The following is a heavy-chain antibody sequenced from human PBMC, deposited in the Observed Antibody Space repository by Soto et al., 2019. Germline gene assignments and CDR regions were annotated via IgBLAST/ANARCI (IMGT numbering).Heavy chain of an antibody. CDR3: ARHLTREDYYDSSGYYSPQHFDY. V-gene: IGHV1-58*02. Sequence: GASVKVSCKASGFTFTSSAMQWVRQARGQRLEWIGWIVVGSGNTNYAQKFQERVTITRDMSTSTAYMELSSLRSEDTAVYYCARHLTREDYYDSSGYYSPQHFDYWGQGTLVTVSS. D-gene: IGHD3-22*01. J-gene: IGHJ4*02. CDR2: IVVGSGNT. CDR1: GFTFTSSA.